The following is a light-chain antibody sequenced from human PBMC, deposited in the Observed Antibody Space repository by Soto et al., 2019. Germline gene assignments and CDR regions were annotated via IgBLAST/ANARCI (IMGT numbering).Light chain of an antibody. CDR1: SSDVGGYNY. Sequence: QSALTQPASVSGSPGQSITISCTGTSSDVGGYNYVSWYQQHPGKAPKLIIYEVSNRHSGVSNRFSGSKSGNTASLTISGLQAEYEADYYFNSYRTNYTWLFGGGTKLTVL. CDR2: EVS. CDR3: NSYRTNYTWL. J-gene: IGLJ3*02. V-gene: IGLV2-14*01.